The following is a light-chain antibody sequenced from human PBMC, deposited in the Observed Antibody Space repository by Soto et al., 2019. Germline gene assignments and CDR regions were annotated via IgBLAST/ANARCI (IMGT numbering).Light chain of an antibody. CDR2: DGS. J-gene: IGKJ3*01. Sequence: AIQLTQSPSSLSTLLGDTVTITCRASQGISNALAWYQQKPGKPPRLLIYDGSFLESGVPSRFSGSGSGTDFTLSISNLQPEDFGIYYCQHFNSYSGTFGPGTRVDFK. CDR1: QGISNA. CDR3: QHFNSYSGT. V-gene: IGKV1-13*02.